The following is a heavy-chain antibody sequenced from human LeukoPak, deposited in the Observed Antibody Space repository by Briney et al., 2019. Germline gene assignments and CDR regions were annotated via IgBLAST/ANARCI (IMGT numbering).Heavy chain of an antibody. CDR2: ISSSSSYI. J-gene: IGHJ6*02. CDR3: ARDPLYDIVVVGPLMDV. Sequence: PGGSLRLSCAASGFTFSSYEMNWVRQAPGKGLEWVSSISSSSSYIYYADSVKGRFTISRDNAKNSLYLQMNSLRAEDTAVYYCARDPLYDIVVVGPLMDVWGQGTTVTVSS. V-gene: IGHV3-21*01. D-gene: IGHD2-15*01. CDR1: GFTFSSYE.